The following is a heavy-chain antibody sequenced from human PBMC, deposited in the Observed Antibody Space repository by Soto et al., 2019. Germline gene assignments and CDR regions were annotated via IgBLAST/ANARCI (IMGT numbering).Heavy chain of an antibody. CDR2: ISYDGSNK. V-gene: IGHV3-30-3*01. CDR3: ARDIIAVAGTPNYYYGMDV. J-gene: IGHJ6*02. Sequence: QVQLVESGGGVVQPGRSLRLSCAASGFTFSSYAMHWVRQAPGKGLEWVAVISYDGSNKYYADSVKGRFTISRDNSKNTLYLQMNSLRAEDTAVYYCARDIIAVAGTPNYYYGMDVWGQGTTVTVSS. D-gene: IGHD6-19*01. CDR1: GFTFSSYA.